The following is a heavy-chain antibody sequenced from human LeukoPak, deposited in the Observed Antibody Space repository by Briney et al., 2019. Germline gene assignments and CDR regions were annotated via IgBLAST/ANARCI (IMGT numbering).Heavy chain of an antibody. Sequence: GGSLRLSCAAAGFTFSHYGMHWVRQAPGKGLEWVAVIWSDGTNQYYADSVKGRFTISRDDSGNTVYLQMNSLRPEDTAVYYCAKDAQRGCDYSNSLENWGQGTPVTVST. V-gene: IGHV3-33*06. CDR1: GFTFSHYG. CDR2: IWSDGTNQ. CDR3: AKDAQRGCDYSNSLEN. D-gene: IGHD4-11*01. J-gene: IGHJ4*02.